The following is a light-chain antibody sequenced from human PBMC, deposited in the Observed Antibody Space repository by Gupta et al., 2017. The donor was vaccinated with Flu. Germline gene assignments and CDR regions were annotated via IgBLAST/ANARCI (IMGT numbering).Light chain of an antibody. V-gene: IGLV2-14*01. CDR3: RSYKRSSTLV. Sequence: SITISCTGTSSDVGGYNYVSWYQQHPGKAPKLMIYEVSNRPSGVSNRFSGSKSGNTASLTISGLQAEDEADYYCRSYKRSSTLVFGGGTNLTVL. CDR1: SSDVGGYNY. CDR2: EVS. J-gene: IGLJ2*01.